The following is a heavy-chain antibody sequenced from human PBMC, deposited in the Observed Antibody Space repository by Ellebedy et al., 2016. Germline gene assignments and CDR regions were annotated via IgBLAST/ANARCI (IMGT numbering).Heavy chain of an antibody. D-gene: IGHD4-17*01. CDR3: YYGHYSGS. Sequence: GGSLRLSXVASGFTFRNFFMSWVRQAPGGGLEWISTISGDGDIIFSADSVKGRFTISRDNSRYTLYLQMDSLRAADTAVYYCYYGHYSGSWGQGTLVTVSS. J-gene: IGHJ4*02. CDR2: ISGDGDII. CDR1: GFTFRNFF. V-gene: IGHV3-23*01.